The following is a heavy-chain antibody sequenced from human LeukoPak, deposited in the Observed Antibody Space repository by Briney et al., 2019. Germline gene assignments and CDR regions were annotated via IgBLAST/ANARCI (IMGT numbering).Heavy chain of an antibody. CDR3: ARQGIAVADPFDY. Sequence: SETLSLTCTVSGGSISNSIYYWGWIRQPPGKGLEWIGSIYYSGSTYSNPSLKSRVSISVDTSKNQFSLKLSSVTAADTAVYYCARQGIAVADPFDYWGQGTLVTVSS. V-gene: IGHV4-39*01. J-gene: IGHJ4*02. D-gene: IGHD6-19*01. CDR1: GGSISNSIYY. CDR2: IYYSGST.